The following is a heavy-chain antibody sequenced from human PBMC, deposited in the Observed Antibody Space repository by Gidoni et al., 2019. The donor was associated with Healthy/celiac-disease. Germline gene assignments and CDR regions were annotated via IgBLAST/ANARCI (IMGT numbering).Heavy chain of an antibody. J-gene: IGHJ4*02. V-gene: IGHV4-34*01. Sequence: QVQLQQWGAGLLKPSETLSLTCAVYGGSFSGYYWSWIRQPPGKGLEWIGEINHSGSTNYNPSLESRVTISVDTSKNQFSLKLSSVTAADTAVYYCARGPNWNDDGYSPDYWGQGTLVTVSS. CDR2: INHSGST. CDR1: GGSFSGYY. CDR3: ARGPNWNDDGYSPDY. D-gene: IGHD1-1*01.